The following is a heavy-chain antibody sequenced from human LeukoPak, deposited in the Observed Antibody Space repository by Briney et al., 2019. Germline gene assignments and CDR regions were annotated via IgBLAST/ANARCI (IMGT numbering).Heavy chain of an antibody. CDR1: GYTFTSYG. CDR2: ISAYNGNT. Sequence: EASVKVSCKASGYTFTSYGISWVRQAPGQGLEWMGWISAYNGNTNYAQKLQGRVTMTTDTSTSTAYMELRSLRSDDTAVYYCARREKSIAAALSDYWGQGTLVTVSS. J-gene: IGHJ4*02. V-gene: IGHV1-18*01. D-gene: IGHD6-13*01. CDR3: ARREKSIAAALSDY.